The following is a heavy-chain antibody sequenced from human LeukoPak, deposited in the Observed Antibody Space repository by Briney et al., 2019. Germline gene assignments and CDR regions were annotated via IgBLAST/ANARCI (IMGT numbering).Heavy chain of an antibody. CDR3: ARDGDIVVVPAAIGFDY. CDR1: GFPFSSYS. CDR2: ISSSSSYK. J-gene: IGHJ4*02. D-gene: IGHD2-2*02. V-gene: IGHV3-21*01. Sequence: GGPLRLSCAASGFPFSSYSMNWVRQAPGKGLEWVSSISSSSSYKYYADSVKGRFTISRDNAKNSLYLQMNSLRAEVTAVYYCARDGDIVVVPAAIGFDYWGQGTLVTVSS.